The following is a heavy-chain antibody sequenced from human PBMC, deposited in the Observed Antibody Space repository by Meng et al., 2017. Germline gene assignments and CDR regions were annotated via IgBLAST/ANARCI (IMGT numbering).Heavy chain of an antibody. CDR1: ADSVSSNSAA. Sequence: QVQLQQSGPGQVKPSPTLAPTWAISADSVSSNSAAWKWIREPPSRGLEWLGRTYYRSKWYNDYAVSVKSRITINPDTSKNQFSLQLNSVTPEDTAVYYCARLAQDRSFDYWGQGTLVTVSS. D-gene: IGHD2-15*01. CDR2: TYYRSKWYN. V-gene: IGHV6-1*01. J-gene: IGHJ4*02. CDR3: ARLAQDRSFDY.